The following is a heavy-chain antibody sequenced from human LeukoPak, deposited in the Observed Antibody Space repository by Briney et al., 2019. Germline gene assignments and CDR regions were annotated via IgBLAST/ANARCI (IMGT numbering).Heavy chain of an antibody. CDR2: ISSANRAI. V-gene: IGHV3-48*01. CDR1: GFTFSSYS. Sequence: GGSLRLSCAASGFTFSSYSMNWVRQAPGKGLEWVSYISSANRAIYYADSVKGRFTISRDDAKNSVYLQMSSLRAEDTAVYYCARDRPDWAIDLWGQGTLVTVSS. CDR3: ARDRPDWAIDL. D-gene: IGHD2-21*01. J-gene: IGHJ5*02.